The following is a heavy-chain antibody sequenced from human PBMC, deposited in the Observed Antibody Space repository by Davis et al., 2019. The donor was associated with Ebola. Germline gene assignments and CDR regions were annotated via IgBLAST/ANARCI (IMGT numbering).Heavy chain of an antibody. Sequence: SETLSLTCTVSGGSISSYYWSCIWQPPGKGPAWIGYLYYSASTTYNPSLTSRVSISVDTSKNQFSLQLGSVTAADTAVYYCARTQDNNGSYPWYFYYWGQGTLVTVSS. J-gene: IGHJ4*02. V-gene: IGHV4-59*01. CDR1: GGSISSYY. CDR3: ARTQDNNGSYPWYFYY. CDR2: LYYSAST. D-gene: IGHD1-26*01.